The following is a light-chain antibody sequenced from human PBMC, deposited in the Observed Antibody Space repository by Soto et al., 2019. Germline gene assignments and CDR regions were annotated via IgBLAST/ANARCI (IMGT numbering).Light chain of an antibody. Sequence: EIVMTQSPATLSLSPGQRATLSCSSSQSVSSKLAWYQQRPGQAPRLLIYGASNRATGIPDRFSGSGSGTDFTLTISRLEPEDFAVYYCQQYGSSGTFGQGTKVDI. CDR2: GAS. V-gene: IGKV3-20*01. CDR1: QSVSSK. CDR3: QQYGSSGT. J-gene: IGKJ1*01.